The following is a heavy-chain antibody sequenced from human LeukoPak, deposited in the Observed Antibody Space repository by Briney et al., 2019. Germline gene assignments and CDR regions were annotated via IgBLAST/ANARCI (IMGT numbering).Heavy chain of an antibody. Sequence: GGSLRLSCAASGFIFSNYGMHWVRQAPGKGLEWVALIRSDGTKTYYADSVEGRFTISRDNSKNTLYLQMYSLGADDTAVYYCAKRYCSSASCRSGMDVWGQGTTATVSS. CDR3: AKRYCSSASCRSGMDV. CDR1: GFIFSNYG. J-gene: IGHJ6*02. CDR2: IRSDGTKT. V-gene: IGHV3-30*02. D-gene: IGHD2-2*01.